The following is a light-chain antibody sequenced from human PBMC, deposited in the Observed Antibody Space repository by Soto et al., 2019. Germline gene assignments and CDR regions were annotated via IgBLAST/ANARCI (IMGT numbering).Light chain of an antibody. CDR1: QSVTSVY. V-gene: IGKV3D-20*02. J-gene: IGKJ4*01. CDR3: KQHINWPLT. CDR2: GTS. Sequence: EIVLAQSPGTLSLSPGERAILSCRASQSVTSVYLAWYQQKPGQAPRLIIYGTSNRATGIQDRFSGSGSGTDFTLTIRSLGPEDFALYYCKQHINWPLTFGGGTKVDIK.